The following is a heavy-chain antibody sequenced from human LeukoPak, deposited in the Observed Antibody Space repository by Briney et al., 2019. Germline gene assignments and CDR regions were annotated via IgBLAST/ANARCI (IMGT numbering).Heavy chain of an antibody. CDR3: ARLYDSSGYYDY. Sequence: GGSLRLSCAASGFIFSNYAMHWVRQAPGKGLEWVAVISYDGSNKYYADSVKGRFTISRDNSKNTLYLQMNSLRAEDTAVYYCARLYDSSGYYDYWGQGTLVTVSS. CDR2: ISYDGSNK. V-gene: IGHV3-30-3*01. J-gene: IGHJ4*02. D-gene: IGHD3-22*01. CDR1: GFIFSNYA.